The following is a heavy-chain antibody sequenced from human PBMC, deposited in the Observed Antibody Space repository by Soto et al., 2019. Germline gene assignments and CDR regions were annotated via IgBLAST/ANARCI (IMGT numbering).Heavy chain of an antibody. CDR3: ATSTYYYDSSGYYYDY. V-gene: IGHV5-51*01. J-gene: IGHJ4*02. Sequence: PGESLKISCQGSGYSFTSYWIGWVRQMPGKGLEWMGIIYPGDSDTRYSPSFQGQVTISADKSISTAYLQWSSLKASDTAMYYCATSTYYYDSSGYYYDYWGQGTLVTVSS. CDR2: IYPGDSDT. CDR1: GYSFTSYW. D-gene: IGHD3-22*01.